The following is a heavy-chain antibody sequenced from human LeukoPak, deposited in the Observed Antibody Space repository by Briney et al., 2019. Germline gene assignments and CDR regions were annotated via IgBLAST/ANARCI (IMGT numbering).Heavy chain of an antibody. V-gene: IGHV4-34*01. CDR2: INHSGST. Sequence: SETLSLTCAVYGGSFSGYYWSWIRQPPGKGLEWIGEINHSGSTNYNPSLKSRVTISVDTSKNQFSLKLSSVTAADTAVYYCAKTYGSGSYTRSKNWFDPWGQGTLVTVSS. CDR3: AKTYGSGSYTRSKNWFDP. CDR1: GGSFSGYY. D-gene: IGHD3-10*01. J-gene: IGHJ5*02.